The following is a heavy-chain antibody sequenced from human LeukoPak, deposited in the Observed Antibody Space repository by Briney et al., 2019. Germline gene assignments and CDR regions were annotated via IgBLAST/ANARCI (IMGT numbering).Heavy chain of an antibody. CDR3: ARTSYYYYYMDV. J-gene: IGHJ6*03. V-gene: IGHV3-20*04. CDR2: INWNGGST. Sequence: GGSQRLSCAASGFTFDDYGMSWVRQAPGKGLEWVSGINWNGGSTGYADSVKGRFTISRDNAKNSLYLQMNSLRAEDTALYYCARTSYYYYYMDVWGKGTTVTVSS. CDR1: GFTFDDYG.